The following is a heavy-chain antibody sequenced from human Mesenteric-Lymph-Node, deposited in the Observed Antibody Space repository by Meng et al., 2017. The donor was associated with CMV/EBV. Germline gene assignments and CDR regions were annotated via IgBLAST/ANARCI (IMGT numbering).Heavy chain of an antibody. J-gene: IGHJ4*02. Sequence: GSLRLSCTVSGGPISSGSYYWGWIRHPPGKGLEWIGNSYYSGSTYYNPSLRSRVTISVDTSKDQLSLILDSVTAADTAVYYCARGVHGRYCPTTTCYPVGYWGQGTLVTVSS. D-gene: IGHD2-2*01. CDR1: GGPISSGSYY. V-gene: IGHV4-39*07. CDR2: SYYSGST. CDR3: ARGVHGRYCPTTTCYPVGY.